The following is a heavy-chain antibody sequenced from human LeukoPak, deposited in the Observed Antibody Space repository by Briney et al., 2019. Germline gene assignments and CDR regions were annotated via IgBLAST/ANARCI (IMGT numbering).Heavy chain of an antibody. CDR3: ARHSGKFGEFFIDY. CDR1: GGSISSSSYY. Sequence: SETLSLTCTVSGGSISSSSYYWGWIRQPPGKGLEWIGNIYYSESTYYNPSLKSRVTISVDTSKSQFSLKVSSVTAADTAVYYCARHSGKFGEFFIDYWGQGTLVTVSS. CDR2: IYYSEST. J-gene: IGHJ4*02. D-gene: IGHD3-10*01. V-gene: IGHV4-39*01.